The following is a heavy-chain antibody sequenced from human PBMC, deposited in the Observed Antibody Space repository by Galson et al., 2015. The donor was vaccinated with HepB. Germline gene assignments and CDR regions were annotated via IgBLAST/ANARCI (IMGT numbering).Heavy chain of an antibody. CDR2: ISSSSSYT. D-gene: IGHD2-21*02. V-gene: IGHV3-11*05. Sequence: SLRLSCAASGFTFSDYYMSWIRQAPGKGLEWVSYISSSSSYTNYADSVKGRFTISRDNAKNSLYLKMNSLRAEDTAVYYCARESAFWDMVVVTAMGPNYGMDVWGQGTTVTVSS. CDR1: GFTFSDYY. CDR3: ARESAFWDMVVVTAMGPNYGMDV. J-gene: IGHJ6*02.